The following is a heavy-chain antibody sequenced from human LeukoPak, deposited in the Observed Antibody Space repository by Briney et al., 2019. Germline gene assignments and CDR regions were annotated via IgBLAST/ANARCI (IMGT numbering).Heavy chain of an antibody. CDR2: IKEDGSEK. CDR1: GFTFSSYW. Sequence: PGGSLRLSCAASGFTFSSYWMSWLRQAPGKGSGWVANIKEDGSEKYYVDSVKGRFTISRDNAKNSLYLQMNSLRAEDTAVYYCARGRYYYDSSFAFDIWGQGTMVTVSS. J-gene: IGHJ3*02. D-gene: IGHD3-22*01. CDR3: ARGRYYYDSSFAFDI. V-gene: IGHV3-7*01.